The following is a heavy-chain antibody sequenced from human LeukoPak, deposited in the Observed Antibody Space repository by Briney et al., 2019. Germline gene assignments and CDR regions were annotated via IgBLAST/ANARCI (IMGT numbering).Heavy chain of an antibody. J-gene: IGHJ4*02. V-gene: IGHV4-31*03. CDR2: IYYSGST. D-gene: IGHD2-2*01. CDR3: ARLVVPAAQLTGYFDY. Sequence: PSETLSLTCTVSGGSISSGGYYWSWIRQHPGKDLEWIGYIYYSGSTYYNPSLKSRVTISVDTSKNQLSLKLSSVTAADTAVYYCARLVVPAAQLTGYFDYWGQGTLVTVSS. CDR1: GGSISSGGYY.